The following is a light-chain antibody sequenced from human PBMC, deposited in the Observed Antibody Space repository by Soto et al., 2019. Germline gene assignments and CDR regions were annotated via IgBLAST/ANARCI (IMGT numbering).Light chain of an antibody. CDR3: QQYGSSGT. V-gene: IGKV3-20*01. CDR2: GAS. J-gene: IGKJ1*01. CDR1: QSVSNNY. Sequence: EILLTQSPGTLSLSPGERATLSCRASQSVSNNYLAWYQQKPGQAPSLLIYGASNRATGIPDRLSGSGSGTDFTLTISRREPEDFPVYYCQQYGSSGTFGQGTKVDI.